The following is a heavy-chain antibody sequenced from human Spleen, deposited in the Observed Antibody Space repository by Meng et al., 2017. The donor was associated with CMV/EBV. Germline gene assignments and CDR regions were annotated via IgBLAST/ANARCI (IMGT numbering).Heavy chain of an antibody. J-gene: IGHJ4*02. Sequence: SGFIFSNFGMSWVRQAPGKGLEWVAFIGYDGSTEYYADSVKGRITVSRDNSQNTLHLHLSSLRSEDTAVYYCAKDHLRWAAPGYHFDYWGLGTLVTVSS. D-gene: IGHD4-23*01. CDR2: IGYDGSTE. V-gene: IGHV3-30*02. CDR3: AKDHLRWAAPGYHFDY. CDR1: GFIFSNFG.